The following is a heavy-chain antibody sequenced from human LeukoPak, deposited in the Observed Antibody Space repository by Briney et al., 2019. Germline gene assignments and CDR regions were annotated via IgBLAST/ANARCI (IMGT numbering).Heavy chain of an antibody. J-gene: IGHJ5*02. CDR3: ARGSVVPAARFDP. CDR1: GYTFTGYY. CDR2: INPNSGGT. Sequence: ASVKVSCKASGYTFTGYYMHWVRQAPGQGLEWMGWINPNSGGTNYAQKFQGKVTMTRDTSISTAYMELSRLRSDDTAVYYCARGSVVPAARFDPWGQGTLVTVSS. V-gene: IGHV1-2*02. D-gene: IGHD2-2*01.